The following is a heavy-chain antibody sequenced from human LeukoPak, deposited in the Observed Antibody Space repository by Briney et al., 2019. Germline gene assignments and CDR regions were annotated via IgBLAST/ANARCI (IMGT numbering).Heavy chain of an antibody. V-gene: IGHV4-59*01. D-gene: IGHD4-17*01. J-gene: IGHJ5*02. CDR3: ARESYGDYYNWFDP. CDR2: IYYSGST. CDR1: GGSISSYY. Sequence: SETLSLTCTVSGGSISSYYWSWIRQPPGKGLEWIGYIYYSGSTNYNPSLKSRVTISVDTSKNQFSLKLSSVTAADTAVYYYARESYGDYYNWFDPWGQGTLVTVSS.